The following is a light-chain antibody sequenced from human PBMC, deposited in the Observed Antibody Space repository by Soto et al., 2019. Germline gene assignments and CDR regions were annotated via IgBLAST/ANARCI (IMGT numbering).Light chain of an antibody. CDR3: CSYAGSSTPYV. CDR2: EGS. J-gene: IGLJ1*01. V-gene: IGLV2-23*01. CDR1: SSDVGSYNL. Sequence: QSVLTQPASVSGSPGQSITISCTGTSSDVGSYNLVSWYQQHPGKAPKVMIYEGSKRPSGVSNRFSGSKSGNTASLTISGLQAEDEADYYCCSYAGSSTPYVFGTGTQLTVL.